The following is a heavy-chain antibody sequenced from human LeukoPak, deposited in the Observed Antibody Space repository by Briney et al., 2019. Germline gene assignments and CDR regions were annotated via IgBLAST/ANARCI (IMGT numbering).Heavy chain of an antibody. CDR2: IYYSGST. CDR1: GGSISSGDYY. Sequence: SQTLSLTCTVSGGSISSGDYYWSWIRQPPGKGLEWIGYIYYSGSTYYNPSLKSRVTLSVDTSKNQFSLKVNSVTAADTAVYYCAGYFGDRGLTIWGQGTMVTVSS. J-gene: IGHJ3*02. V-gene: IGHV4-30-4*01. CDR3: AGYFGDRGLTI. D-gene: IGHD3-16*01.